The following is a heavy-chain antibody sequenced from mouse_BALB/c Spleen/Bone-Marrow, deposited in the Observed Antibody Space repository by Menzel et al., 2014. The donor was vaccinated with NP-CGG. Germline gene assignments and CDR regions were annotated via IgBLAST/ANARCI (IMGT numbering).Heavy chain of an antibody. CDR1: GFDFSRYW. J-gene: IGHJ1*01. Sequence: EVQRLESGGGLVQPGGSLKLSCAASGFDFSRYWMRWVRQAPGKGLEWIGEINPDSSTLNYKPSLKDKFIISRDNANNTQFLQRRKVRSEDTALYYCARGDHWYFDVWGAGTTVTVSS. CDR3: ARGDHWYFDV. CDR2: INPDSSTL. V-gene: IGHV4-1*02.